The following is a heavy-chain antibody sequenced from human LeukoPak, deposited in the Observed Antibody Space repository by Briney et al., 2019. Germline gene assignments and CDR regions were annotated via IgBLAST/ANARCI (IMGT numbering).Heavy chain of an antibody. CDR2: IYYSGST. Sequence: PAETLSLTCTVSGGSISSSSYYWVWIRPPPGKGLEWIGSIYYSGSTYYNPSLKRRATICVDTSKHQFSLKLSSVTAADTAVYYCARPSSNGTPDFCYWGEGDLVTVSP. CDR1: GGSISSSSYY. V-gene: IGHV4-39*01. CDR3: ARPSSNGTPDFCY. J-gene: IGHJ4*02. D-gene: IGHD1/OR15-1a*01.